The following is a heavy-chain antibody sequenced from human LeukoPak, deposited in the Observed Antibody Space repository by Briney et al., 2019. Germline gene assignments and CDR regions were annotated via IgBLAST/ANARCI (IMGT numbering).Heavy chain of an antibody. CDR2: ISYSGTT. D-gene: IGHD6-13*01. CDR1: GGSISSNSYY. J-gene: IGHJ6*03. V-gene: IGHV4-39*01. CDR3: ARGHYSSSWETYYYYYMDV. Sequence: PSETLSLTCTVSGGSISSNSYYWGWIRQPPGKGLEWIGSISYSGTTYDNPSLKSRVTISLDTSKNQFSLKLSSVTAADTAVYYCARGHYSSSWETYYYYYMDVWGKGTTVTISS.